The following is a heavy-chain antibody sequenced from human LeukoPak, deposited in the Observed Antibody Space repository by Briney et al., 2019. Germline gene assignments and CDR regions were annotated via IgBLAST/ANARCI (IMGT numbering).Heavy chain of an antibody. D-gene: IGHD1-7*01. V-gene: IGHV4-4*07. CDR1: GGSISSYY. CDR3: ARDPGTTPLDYYYYMDV. CDR2: IYTSGST. Sequence: SETLSLTCTVSGGSISSYYWRWIRQPAGKGLEWIGRIYTSGSTNYNPSLKSRVTISVDTSKNQFSLKLSSVTAADTAVYYCARDPGTTPLDYYYYMDVWGKGTTVTVSS. J-gene: IGHJ6*03.